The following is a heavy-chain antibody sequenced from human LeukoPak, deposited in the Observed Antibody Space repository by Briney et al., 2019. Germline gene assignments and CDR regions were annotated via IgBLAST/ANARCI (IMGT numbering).Heavy chain of an antibody. CDR1: GYTFTAYY. Sequence: ASVKVSCKSSGYTFTAYYIHWVRQAPGQGLEWMGWINPNSVGTNYAQKFQGMFTLTSDTAITTAYMELSRLRSDDTAVYYCANARGLYCSSTSGYDCGVWGKGTTVTVSS. J-gene: IGHJ6*04. CDR2: INPNSVGT. V-gene: IGHV1-2*02. D-gene: IGHD2-2*01. CDR3: ANARGLYCSSTSGYDCGV.